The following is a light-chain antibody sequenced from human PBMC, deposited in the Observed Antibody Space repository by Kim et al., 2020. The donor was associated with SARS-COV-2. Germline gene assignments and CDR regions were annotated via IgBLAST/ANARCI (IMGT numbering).Light chain of an antibody. CDR3: NSRDSSGSVV. CDR1: SLRSYY. Sequence: SSELTQDPAVSVALGQTVRITCQGDSLRSYYASWYQQKPGQAPVLVIYGKNNRPSGIPDRFSGSSSGNTASLTITGAQAEDEADYYCNSRDSSGSVVFGGGTQLTVL. CDR2: GKN. J-gene: IGLJ2*01. V-gene: IGLV3-19*01.